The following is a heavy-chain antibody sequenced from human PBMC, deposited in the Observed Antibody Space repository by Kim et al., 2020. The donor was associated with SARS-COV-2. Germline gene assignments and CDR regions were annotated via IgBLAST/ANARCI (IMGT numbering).Heavy chain of an antibody. CDR1: GGSFSGYY. D-gene: IGHD1-7*01. CDR2: INHSGST. J-gene: IGHJ6*02. CDR3: ARGPPLQSSYNWNYRHYGMDV. Sequence: SETLSLTCAVYGGSFSGYYWSWIRQPPGKGLEWIGEINHSGSTNYNPSLKSRVTISVDTSKNQFSLKLSSVTAADTAVYYCARGPPLQSSYNWNYRHYGMDVWGQGTTVTVSS. V-gene: IGHV4-34*01.